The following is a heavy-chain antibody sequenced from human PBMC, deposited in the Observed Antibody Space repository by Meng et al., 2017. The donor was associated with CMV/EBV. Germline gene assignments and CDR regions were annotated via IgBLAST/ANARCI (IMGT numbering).Heavy chain of an antibody. CDR1: GFTFSSYS. Sequence: GESLKISCAASGFTFSSYSMNWVRQAPGKGLEWVSSISSSSSYIYYADSVKGRFTISRDNAKNSLYLQMNSLRAEDTAVYYCARDRVKYQLLPHYYYGMDVWGQGTTVTVSS. CDR3: ARDRVKYQLLPHYYYGMDV. CDR2: ISSSSSYI. J-gene: IGHJ6*02. V-gene: IGHV3-21*01. D-gene: IGHD2-2*01.